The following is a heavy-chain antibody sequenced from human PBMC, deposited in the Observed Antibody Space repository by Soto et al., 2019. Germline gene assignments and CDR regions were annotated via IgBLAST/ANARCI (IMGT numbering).Heavy chain of an antibody. Sequence: QVQLVESGGGVVQPGRSLRLSCAASGFTFSNYGMHWVRQSPGKGLEWVAVIWYDGSNQYYADPVKGRFTISRDSSKNTLYLQMNSLRAEDTAVYYCAKAGFGELGWFDPWGQGTLVTVSS. J-gene: IGHJ5*02. CDR2: IWYDGSNQ. V-gene: IGHV3-33*06. CDR1: GFTFSNYG. CDR3: AKAGFGELGWFDP. D-gene: IGHD3-10*01.